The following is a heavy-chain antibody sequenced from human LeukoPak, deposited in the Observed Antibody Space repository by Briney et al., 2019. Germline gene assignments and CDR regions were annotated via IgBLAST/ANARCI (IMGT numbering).Heavy chain of an antibody. CDR2: IYPGDSGP. CDR3: GMSGDRVPLQDDVFDV. V-gene: IGHV5-51*01. Sequence: ESLKISCKVSGYSFTSYCIGWVRQMPGKGLEWMGIIYPGDSGPTYSPSFQGQVTISVDKSVNTAYLQWSSLQASDTAMYYCGMSGDRVPLQDDVFDVWGQGTMVTVST. CDR1: GYSFTSYC. J-gene: IGHJ3*01. D-gene: IGHD1-26*01.